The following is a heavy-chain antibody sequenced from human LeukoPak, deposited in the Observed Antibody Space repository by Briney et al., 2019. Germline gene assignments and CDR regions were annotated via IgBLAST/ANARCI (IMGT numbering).Heavy chain of an antibody. CDR1: GYSITTGYS. V-gene: IGHV4-38-2*02. J-gene: IGHJ4*02. Sequence: SETLSLTCTVSGYSITTGYSWGWIRQPPGKGLEWIGSFYHSGNTYYNPSLKSRVTISVDTSKNQFSLKLSSVTAADTAVYYCARRDRRPPYYFDYWGQGTLVTVSS. CDR3: ARRDRRPPYYFDY. CDR2: FYHSGNT.